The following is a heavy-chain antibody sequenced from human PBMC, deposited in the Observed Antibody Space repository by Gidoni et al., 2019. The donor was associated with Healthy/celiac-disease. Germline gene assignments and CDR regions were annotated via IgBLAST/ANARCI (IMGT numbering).Heavy chain of an antibody. D-gene: IGHD3-22*01. V-gene: IGHV4-34*01. J-gene: IGHJ4*02. CDR2: INHSGST. CDR3: ARGPSYYYDSSGYYGYYFDY. Sequence: QVQLQQWGAGLLKPSETLSPTCAVYGGSFSGYYWSWIRQPPGKGLEWIGEINHSGSTNYNPYLKSRVTISVDTSKNQFSLKLSSVTAADTAVYYCARGPSYYYDSSGYYGYYFDYWGQGTLVTVSS. CDR1: GGSFSGYY.